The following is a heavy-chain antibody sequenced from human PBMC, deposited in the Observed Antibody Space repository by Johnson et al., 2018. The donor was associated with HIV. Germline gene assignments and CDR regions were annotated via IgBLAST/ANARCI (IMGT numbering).Heavy chain of an antibody. V-gene: IGHV3-30*04. CDR1: GFTFSSYA. CDR3: VRPAAAGRDDAFEI. CDR2: ISYDGSNK. J-gene: IGHJ3*02. D-gene: IGHD6-13*01. Sequence: QEQLVESGGGVVQPGRSLRLSCAASGFTFSSYAMHWVRQAPGKGLEWVAVISYDGSNKYYADSVKGRFTISRDNSKNTLYLQMNSLRAEDTAVYYCVRPAAAGRDDAFEIWGQGTMVTVSA.